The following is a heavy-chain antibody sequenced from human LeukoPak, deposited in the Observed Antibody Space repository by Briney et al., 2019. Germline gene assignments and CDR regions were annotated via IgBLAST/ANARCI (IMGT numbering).Heavy chain of an antibody. CDR3: AKLSHTYDYGSGSFGY. V-gene: IGHV3-23*01. D-gene: IGHD3-10*01. J-gene: IGHJ4*02. Sequence: PGGSLRLSCAVSGFTFIKYSMTWVRQAPGKGLEWVSAITASGASTDYADSVKGRFTISRDNSKSTLYLQMSSLRAEDAAVYYCAKLSHTYDYGSGSFGYWGQGTLVTVSS. CDR2: ITASGAST. CDR1: GFTFIKYS.